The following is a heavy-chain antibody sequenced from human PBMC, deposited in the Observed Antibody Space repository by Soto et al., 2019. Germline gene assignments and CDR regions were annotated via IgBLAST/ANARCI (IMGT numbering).Heavy chain of an antibody. V-gene: IGHV4-30-2*01. CDR1: GGSISSGDYS. D-gene: IGHD2-15*01. CDR2: IYHSGSA. Sequence: SETLSLTCAVSGGSISSGDYSWSWIRQPPGKGLEWIGYIYHSGSAYYNPSLKSRVTISVDRSKNQLSLKLSSVTAADTAVYYCARGYCSGGSCYEYWGQGTLVTVSS. CDR3: ARGYCSGGSCYEY. J-gene: IGHJ4*02.